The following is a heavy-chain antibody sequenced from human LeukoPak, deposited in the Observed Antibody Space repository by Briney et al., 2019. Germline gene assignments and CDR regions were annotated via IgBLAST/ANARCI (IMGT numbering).Heavy chain of an antibody. J-gene: IGHJ4*02. CDR2: IYYGGST. CDR1: GDSISSHF. CDR3: ARDRAVVATPGAILDY. Sequence: SETLSLTCTVSGDSISSHFWSWIRQPPGKGLERIGYIYYGGSTNYNPSLKSRVTISVDMSKNQLSLKLSSMTAADTAVYYCARDRAVVATPGAILDYWGQGTLVTVSS. D-gene: IGHD3-22*01. V-gene: IGHV4-59*11.